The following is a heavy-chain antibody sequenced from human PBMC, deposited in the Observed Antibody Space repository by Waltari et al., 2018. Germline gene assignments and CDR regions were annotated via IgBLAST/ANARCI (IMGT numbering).Heavy chain of an antibody. V-gene: IGHV1-2*02. Sequence: QVQLVQSGTEVKKPGASVKVSCEASGYTFTAFYMHWVRQTPGHGLEWIGWSNHNSGKTKLEEKCQCRVTMTRDTSISTDYIELSRLQSDDTDVYYCARETSPLYYDSAGLDAFDSWGQGTLVTVSS. D-gene: IGHD3-22*01. CDR1: GYTFTAFY. CDR3: ARETSPLYYDSAGLDAFDS. CDR2: SNHNSGKT. J-gene: IGHJ3*02.